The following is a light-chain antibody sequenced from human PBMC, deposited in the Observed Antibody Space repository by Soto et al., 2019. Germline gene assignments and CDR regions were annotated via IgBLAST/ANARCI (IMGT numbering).Light chain of an antibody. CDR1: QSISSW. CDR2: KAS. V-gene: IGKV1-5*03. CDR3: QQYSSYSPYT. Sequence: DIQMTQSPSTLSASVGDRVTITCRASQSISSWLAWYQQKPGKAPKLLIYKASSLEGGVPSRFSGSGSGTEFTLTISSLQPDDFATYYCQQYSSYSPYTFGQGTKLEIK. J-gene: IGKJ2*01.